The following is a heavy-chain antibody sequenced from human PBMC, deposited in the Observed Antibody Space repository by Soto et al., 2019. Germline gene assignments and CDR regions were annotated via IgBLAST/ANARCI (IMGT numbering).Heavy chain of an antibody. CDR3: ARERLPERDSTGTGWFDP. V-gene: IGHV4-31*03. D-gene: IGHD5-12*01. CDR2: IYYSGST. J-gene: IGHJ5*02. Sequence: SETLSLTCTVSGGSISSGGYYWSWIRQHPGKGLEWIGYIYYSGSTYYNPSLKSRVTISVDTSKNQFSLKLSSVTAADTAVYYCARERLPERDSTGTGWFDPWGQGTLVTVSS. CDR1: GGSISSGGYY.